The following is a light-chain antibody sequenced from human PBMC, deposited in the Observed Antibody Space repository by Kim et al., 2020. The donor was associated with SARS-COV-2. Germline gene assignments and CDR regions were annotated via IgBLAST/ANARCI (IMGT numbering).Light chain of an antibody. CDR3: QQYNNWPLYT. Sequence: VSSGESATLSCRASQSVSSKLALYQQKPGQAPRLLIYGASTRATGIPARFSGSGSGTEFTLTISSLQSEDFAVYYCQQYNNWPLYTFGQGTKLEI. CDR2: GAS. V-gene: IGKV3-15*01. CDR1: QSVSSK. J-gene: IGKJ2*01.